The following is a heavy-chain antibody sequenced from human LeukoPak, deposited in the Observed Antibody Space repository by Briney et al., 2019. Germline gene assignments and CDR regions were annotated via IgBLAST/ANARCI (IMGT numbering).Heavy chain of an antibody. CDR3: ARDYGGAAAGSNGDAFDI. V-gene: IGHV3-33*01. CDR1: GFTFSSYG. D-gene: IGHD6-13*01. CDR2: IWYDGSNK. J-gene: IGHJ3*02. Sequence: GGSLRLSCAASGFTFSSYGMHWVRQAPGKGLEWVAVIWYDGSNKYYADSVKGRFTISRDNSKNTLYLQMNSLRAEDTAVYYCARDYGGAAAGSNGDAFDIWGQGTMVTVSS.